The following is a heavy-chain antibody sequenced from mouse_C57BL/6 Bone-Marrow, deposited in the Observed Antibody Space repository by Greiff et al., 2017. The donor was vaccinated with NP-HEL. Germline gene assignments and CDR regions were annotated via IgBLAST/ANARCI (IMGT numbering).Heavy chain of an antibody. J-gene: IGHJ3*01. CDR1: GFTFSSYA. V-gene: IGHV5-9-1*02. CDR2: ISSGGDYI. D-gene: IGHD2-4*01. CDR3: TSERLSAWFAY. Sequence: DVMLVESGAGLVKPGGSLKLSCAASGFTFSSYAMSWVRQTPEKRLEWVAYISSGGDYIYYADTVKGRVTLSRDNAWNTLYLPMSILKSEDTAMYYCTSERLSAWFAYWGQGTLVTVSS.